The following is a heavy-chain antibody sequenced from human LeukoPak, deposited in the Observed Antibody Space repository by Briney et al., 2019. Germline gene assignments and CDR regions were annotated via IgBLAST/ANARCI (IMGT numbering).Heavy chain of an antibody. CDR3: AKDIGPLGATSTFDY. J-gene: IGHJ4*02. D-gene: IGHD1-26*01. CDR1: GFTFNNYA. CDR2: ISGSGGST. V-gene: IGHV3-23*01. Sequence: GGSLRLSCAASGFTFNNYAMSWVRQAPGKGLEWVSAISGSGGSTYYADSVKGRFTISRDNSKNTLYLQMNSLRAEDTAVYYCAKDIGPLGATSTFDYWGQGTLVTVSS.